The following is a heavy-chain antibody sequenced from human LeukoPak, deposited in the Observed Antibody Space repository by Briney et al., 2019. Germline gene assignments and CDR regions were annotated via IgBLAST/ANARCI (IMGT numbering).Heavy chain of an antibody. Sequence: GESLKISCKGSGYSFTSYWIGWVRQMPGKGLEWMGIIYPGDSDTRYSPSFQGQVTISADKSISTAYLQWSSLKASDTAMYYCAGLRSYDIMTGTFLDYWGQGTLVTVSS. V-gene: IGHV5-51*01. CDR3: AGLRSYDIMTGTFLDY. D-gene: IGHD3-9*01. CDR2: IYPGDSDT. CDR1: GYSFTSYW. J-gene: IGHJ4*02.